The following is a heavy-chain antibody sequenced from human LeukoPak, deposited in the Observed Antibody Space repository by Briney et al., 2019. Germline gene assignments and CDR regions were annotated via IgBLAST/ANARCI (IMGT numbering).Heavy chain of an antibody. Sequence: PGGALRLSCAASGFTFADYAIHWVRPAPGKGVEWVSVLSGDGGSTYYADAVKSRITISRDNSKNSLYLQMNSLRSENTALYYCAKGLTTVVTRGAFDIWGQGTMVTVSS. CDR3: AKGLTTVVTRGAFDI. V-gene: IGHV3-43*02. D-gene: IGHD4-23*01. CDR1: GFTFADYA. J-gene: IGHJ3*02. CDR2: LSGDGGST.